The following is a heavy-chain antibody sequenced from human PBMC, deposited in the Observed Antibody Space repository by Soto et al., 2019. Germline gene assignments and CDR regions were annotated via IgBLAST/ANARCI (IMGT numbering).Heavy chain of an antibody. J-gene: IGHJ4*02. V-gene: IGHV3-21*01. CDR3: ARFSSSWYIDY. D-gene: IGHD6-13*01. CDR1: GFTFSSYD. CDR2: ISRSTSYI. Sequence: KPGGSLRLSCAASGFTFSSYDMNWVRQAPGKGLEWVSLISRSTSYIYYADSVKGRFTISRDNAKNSLYLQMDSLRVDDTAVYYCARFSSSWYIDYWGQGTLVTVSS.